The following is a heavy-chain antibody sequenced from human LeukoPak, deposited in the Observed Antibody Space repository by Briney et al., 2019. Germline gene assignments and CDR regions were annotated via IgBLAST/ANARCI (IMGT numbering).Heavy chain of an antibody. CDR1: GGTFSSYA. J-gene: IGHJ4*02. Sequence: SVKVSCKASGGTFSSYAISWVRQAPGQGLEWMGRIIPIFGTANYAQEFQGRVTITTDESTSTAYMELSSLRSEDTAVYYCARVDSWDTAMVTLDYWGQGTLVTVSS. V-gene: IGHV1-69*05. CDR2: IIPIFGTA. D-gene: IGHD5-18*01. CDR3: ARVDSWDTAMVTLDY.